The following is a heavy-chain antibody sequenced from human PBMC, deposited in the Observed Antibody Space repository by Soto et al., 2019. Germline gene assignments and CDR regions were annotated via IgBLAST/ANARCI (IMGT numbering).Heavy chain of an antibody. CDR1: GFTFTDYA. Sequence: GGSLRLSCAASGFTFTDYAMNWVRQAPGKGLEWVSGVSGSGDSTHYADSVKGRFTISRDNSKNTQYLQMTSLRAEDTAIYYCAKDGGYYGSGNWYYGMDVWGQGPTVTVSS. D-gene: IGHD3-10*01. V-gene: IGHV3-23*01. CDR2: VSGSGDST. J-gene: IGHJ6*02. CDR3: AKDGGYYGSGNWYYGMDV.